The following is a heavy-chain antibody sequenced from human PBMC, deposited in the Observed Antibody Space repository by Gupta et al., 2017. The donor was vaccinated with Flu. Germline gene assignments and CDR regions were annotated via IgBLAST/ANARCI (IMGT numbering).Heavy chain of an antibody. CDR1: SSFY. J-gene: IGHJ5*02. V-gene: IGHV4-4*07. CDR3: ARDRGSSWYTVWFDP. D-gene: IGHD6-13*01. CDR2: IYTSGST. Sequence: SSFYWSWIRQPAGKGLEWIGRIYTSGSTNYNPSLKGRVTMSVDTSKNQFSLKLTSLTAADTAIYYCARDRGSSWYTVWFDPWGQGTRVTVSS.